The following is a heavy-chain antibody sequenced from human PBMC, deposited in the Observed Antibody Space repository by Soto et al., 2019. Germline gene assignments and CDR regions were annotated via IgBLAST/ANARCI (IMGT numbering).Heavy chain of an antibody. Sequence: SSETLSLTCAVSGGSISSSNLWSCVRQPPGKGLEWIGEIYHSGSTNYNPSLKSRVTISVDKSKNQFSLKLSSVTAADTAVYYCARAVADNPEGYYFDYWGQGTLVTVYS. CDR3: ARAVADNPEGYYFDY. CDR1: GGSISSSNL. D-gene: IGHD6-19*01. V-gene: IGHV4-4*02. CDR2: IYHSGST. J-gene: IGHJ4*02.